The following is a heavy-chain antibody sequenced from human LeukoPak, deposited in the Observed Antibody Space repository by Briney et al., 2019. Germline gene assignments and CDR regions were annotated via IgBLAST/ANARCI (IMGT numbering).Heavy chain of an antibody. D-gene: IGHD2-2*01. CDR3: ARQIVVVPAAISWFDP. J-gene: IGHJ5*02. CDR2: IIPIFGTA. CDR1: GGTFSSYA. V-gene: IGHV1-69*05. Sequence: VASAKVSCKAAGGTFSSYAISWVRQAPGQGLEWMGGIIPIFGTANYAQKFQGRVTITTDESTSTAYMELSSLRSEDTAVYYCARQIVVVPAAISWFDPWGQGTLVTVSS.